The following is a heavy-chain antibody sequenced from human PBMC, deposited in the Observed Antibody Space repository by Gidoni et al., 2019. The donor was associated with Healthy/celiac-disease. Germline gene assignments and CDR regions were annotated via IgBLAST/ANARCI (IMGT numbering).Heavy chain of an antibody. Sequence: EVQLLESGGGLVQPGGSLRLSCAASGFTFSSYAMSWVRQAPGKGLEWVSAISGSGGSTYYADPVKGRFTISRDNSKNTLYLQMNSLRAEDTAVYYCAKEVRPGIAVAGLFDYWGQGTLVTVSS. V-gene: IGHV3-23*01. CDR1: GFTFSSYA. CDR2: ISGSGGST. CDR3: AKEVRPGIAVAGLFDY. D-gene: IGHD6-19*01. J-gene: IGHJ4*02.